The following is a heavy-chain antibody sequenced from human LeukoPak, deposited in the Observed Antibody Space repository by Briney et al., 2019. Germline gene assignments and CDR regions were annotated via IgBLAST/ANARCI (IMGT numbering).Heavy chain of an antibody. CDR1: GGSFSGYY. CDR2: INHSGST. D-gene: IGHD3-3*01. J-gene: IGHJ4*02. Sequence: KPSETLSLTCAVYGGSFSGYYWSWIRQPPGKGLEWIGEINHSGSTNYNPSLKSRVTISVDTSKNQFSLKLSSVTAADTAVYYCARGGFWSGYSHRTKFDYWGQGTLVTVSS. CDR3: ARGGFWSGYSHRTKFDY. V-gene: IGHV4-34*01.